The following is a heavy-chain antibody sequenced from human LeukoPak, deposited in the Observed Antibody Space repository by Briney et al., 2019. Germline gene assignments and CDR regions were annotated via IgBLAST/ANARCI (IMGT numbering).Heavy chain of an antibody. CDR3: ARDYSHYYFDY. J-gene: IGHJ4*02. CDR2: IYYSGST. V-gene: IGHV4-61*01. CDR1: GGSVSSGSYY. D-gene: IGHD5-18*01. Sequence: SETLSLTCTVSGGSVSSGSYYWSWIRQPPGKGLEWIGYIYYSGSTNYNPSLKSRVTISVDTPKNQFSLKLSSVTAADTAVYYCARDYSHYYFDYWGQGTLVTVSS.